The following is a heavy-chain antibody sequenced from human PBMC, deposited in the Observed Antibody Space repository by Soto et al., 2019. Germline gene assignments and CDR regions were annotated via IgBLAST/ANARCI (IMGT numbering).Heavy chain of an antibody. J-gene: IGHJ6*02. D-gene: IGHD3-10*01. V-gene: IGHV6-1*01. Sequence: KQSQTLSLTCAISGDSVSSNSAAWNWIRQSPSRGLEWLGRTYYRSKWYNDYAVSVKSRITINPDTSKNQFSLQLNSVTPEDTAVYYCARDNFRVRGLNYYGMDVWGQGTTVTVSS. CDR1: GDSVSSNSAA. CDR3: ARDNFRVRGLNYYGMDV. CDR2: TYYRSKWYN.